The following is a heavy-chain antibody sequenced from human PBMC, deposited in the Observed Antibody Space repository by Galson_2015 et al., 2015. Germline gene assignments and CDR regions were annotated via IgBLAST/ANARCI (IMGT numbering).Heavy chain of an antibody. J-gene: IGHJ4*02. Sequence: GFTFGDYAMSWFRQAPGKGLEWVGFIRSKAYGGTTEYAASVKGRFTISRDDSKSIAYLQMNSLKTEDTAVYYCTRDYDILTGYYDHWGQGTLVTVSS. CDR2: IRSKAYGGTT. CDR1: GFTFGDYA. D-gene: IGHD3-9*01. V-gene: IGHV3-49*03. CDR3: TRDYDILTGYYDH.